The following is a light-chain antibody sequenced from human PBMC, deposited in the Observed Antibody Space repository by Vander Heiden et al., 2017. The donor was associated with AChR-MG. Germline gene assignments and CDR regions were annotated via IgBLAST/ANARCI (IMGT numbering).Light chain of an antibody. CDR1: QSVSSTY. Sequence: VLTQSPGTLSLSPGERATLSCRASQSVSSTYLAWYQQRPGQAPRLLIYGATSRATGIPDRFSGSGSGTDFTLTISRLEPEDFAVYYCQQYDSSPLTFGGGTKVEIK. J-gene: IGKJ4*01. V-gene: IGKV3-20*01. CDR2: GAT. CDR3: QQYDSSPLT.